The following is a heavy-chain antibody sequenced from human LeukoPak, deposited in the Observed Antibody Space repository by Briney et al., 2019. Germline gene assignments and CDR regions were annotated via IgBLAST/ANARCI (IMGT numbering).Heavy chain of an antibody. CDR3: AESVLCGSTNCWSQFDP. CDR1: GYSFTGYH. J-gene: IGHJ5*02. CDR2: INPNGGGT. D-gene: IGHD2-2*01. V-gene: IGHV1-2*02. Sequence: ASVKVSCKASGYSFTGYHLHWVRQAPGQGLEWMGWINPNGGGTNYAQKFQDRVSLTTDTSLTTAYMELSGLKSDDTAVYYCAESVLCGSTNCWSQFDPWGQGTLVTVSS.